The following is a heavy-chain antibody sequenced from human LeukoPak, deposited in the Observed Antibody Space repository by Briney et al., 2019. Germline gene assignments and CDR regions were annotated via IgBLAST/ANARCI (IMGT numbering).Heavy chain of an antibody. J-gene: IGHJ4*02. Sequence: SETLSLTCAVYGGSFSGYYWSWIRQPPGKGLEWIGEINHSGSTNYNPSHKSRVTISVDTSKNQFSLKLSSVTAADTAVYYCARAHIVLMVYAFDYWGQGTLVTVSS. CDR2: INHSGST. CDR3: ARAHIVLMVYAFDY. CDR1: GGSFSGYY. D-gene: IGHD2-8*01. V-gene: IGHV4-34*01.